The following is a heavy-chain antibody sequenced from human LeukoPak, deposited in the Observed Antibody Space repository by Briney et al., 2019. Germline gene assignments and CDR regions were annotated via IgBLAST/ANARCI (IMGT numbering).Heavy chain of an antibody. V-gene: IGHV1-2*02. J-gene: IGHJ4*02. CDR1: GYTFTSYD. CDR2: INPNSGDT. CDR3: AREDPGGNDG. Sequence: GASVKVSCKASGYTFTSYDINWVRQAPGQGLEWMGWINPNSGDTNYAQKFQGRVTMTRDTSISTAYMELKRLKYDDTAVYYCAREDPGGNDGWGQGTLVTVSS. D-gene: IGHD2-15*01.